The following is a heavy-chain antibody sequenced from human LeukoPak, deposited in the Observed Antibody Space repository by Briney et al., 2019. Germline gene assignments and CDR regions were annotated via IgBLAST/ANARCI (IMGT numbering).Heavy chain of an antibody. Sequence: SQTLSLTCTGSGGSISSGDYYWSWIRQPPGKGLEWIGYIYYSGSTYYNPSLKSRVTISVDTSKNQFSLKLSSVTAADTAVYYCASHLVVPAAMDNYYGMDVWGKGTTVTVSS. CDR1: GGSISSGDYY. D-gene: IGHD2-2*01. V-gene: IGHV4-30-4*01. CDR3: ASHLVVPAAMDNYYGMDV. J-gene: IGHJ6*04. CDR2: IYYSGST.